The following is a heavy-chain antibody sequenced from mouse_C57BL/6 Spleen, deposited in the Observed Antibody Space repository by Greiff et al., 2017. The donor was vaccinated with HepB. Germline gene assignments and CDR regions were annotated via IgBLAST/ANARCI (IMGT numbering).Heavy chain of an antibody. CDR3: ARHEGILSNWFAY. CDR1: GFTFSSYT. J-gene: IGHJ3*01. CDR2: ISGGGGNT. D-gene: IGHD1-1*01. V-gene: IGHV5-9*01. Sequence: EVMLVESGGGLVKPGGSLKLSCAASGFTFSSYTMSWVRQTPEKRLEWVATISGGGGNTYYPDSVKGRFTISRDNAKNTLYLQMSSLRSEDTALYYCARHEGILSNWFAYWGQGTLVTVSA.